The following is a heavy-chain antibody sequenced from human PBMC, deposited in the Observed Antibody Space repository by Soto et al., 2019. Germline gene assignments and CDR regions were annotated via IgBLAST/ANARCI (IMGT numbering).Heavy chain of an antibody. V-gene: IGHV4-30-4*08. CDR3: AREDDGGDRDYYGLDV. CDR2: IHYSGSI. Sequence: QVQLQQSGPGLVKPSQTLSLTCTVSGGSISYEYYHWTWIRQSPGKGLEWIGYIHYSGSIIYNPSFKRRVTISGDTSKNQFSLQLSSVTAADTAVYFCAREDDGGDRDYYGLDVWGQGTTVTVSS. J-gene: IGHJ6*02. D-gene: IGHD2-21*02. CDR1: GGSISYEYYH.